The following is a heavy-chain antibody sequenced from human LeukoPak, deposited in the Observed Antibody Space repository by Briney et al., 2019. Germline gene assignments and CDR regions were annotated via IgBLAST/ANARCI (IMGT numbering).Heavy chain of an antibody. Sequence: PSETLSLTCAVYGGSFSGYYWSWIRQPPGKGLEWIGEINHSGSTNYNPSLKSRVTISVDTSKNQFSLKLSSVTAADTAVYYCARGASVGYSSGWYGLGWSRTAVFDYWGQGTLVTVSS. CDR2: INHSGST. V-gene: IGHV4-34*01. J-gene: IGHJ4*02. CDR3: ARGASVGYSSGWYGLGWSRTAVFDY. CDR1: GGSFSGYY. D-gene: IGHD6-19*01.